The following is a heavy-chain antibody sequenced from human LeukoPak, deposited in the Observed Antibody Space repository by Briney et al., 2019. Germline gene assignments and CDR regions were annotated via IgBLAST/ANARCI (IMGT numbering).Heavy chain of an antibody. CDR3: ARVPSSSSYYYYYYMDV. CDR1: GYTFTSYD. Sequence: GASVKVSCKASGYTFTSYDINWVRQAPGQGLEWMGWMNPNSGNTGYAQKFQGRVTMTRNTSISTAYMELSSLRSEDTAVYYCARVPSSSSYYYYYYMDVWGKGTTVTVTS. V-gene: IGHV1-8*01. J-gene: IGHJ6*03. D-gene: IGHD6-6*01. CDR2: MNPNSGNT.